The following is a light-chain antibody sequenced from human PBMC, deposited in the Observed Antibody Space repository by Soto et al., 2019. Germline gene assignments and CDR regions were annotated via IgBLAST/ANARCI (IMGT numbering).Light chain of an antibody. J-gene: IGLJ1*01. Sequence: QSALTQPSSVSGSPGQSITISCTGTSSDVGSYNLVSWYQQHPGKAPKLMIYEVSTRPSGVSNRFSGSKSGNTASLTISGLQAEEEADYYCCSYAGTTYVFGTGTKLTVL. CDR2: EVS. V-gene: IGLV2-23*02. CDR1: SSDVGSYNL. CDR3: CSYAGTTYV.